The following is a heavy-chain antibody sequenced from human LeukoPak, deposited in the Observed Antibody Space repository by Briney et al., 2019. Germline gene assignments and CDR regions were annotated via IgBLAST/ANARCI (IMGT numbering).Heavy chain of an antibody. CDR2: ISWNSGSI. CDR1: GFTFDDYA. V-gene: IGHV3-9*01. J-gene: IGHJ6*02. CDR3: AKDKVGRWELLTQVAPSTTYYYYGMDV. D-gene: IGHD1-26*01. Sequence: PGGSLRLSCAASGFTFDDYAMHWVRQAPGKGLEWVSGISWNSGSIGYADSVKGRFTISRDNAKNSLYLQMNSLRAKDTALYYCAKDKVGRWELLTQVAPSTTYYYYGMDVWGQGTTVTVSS.